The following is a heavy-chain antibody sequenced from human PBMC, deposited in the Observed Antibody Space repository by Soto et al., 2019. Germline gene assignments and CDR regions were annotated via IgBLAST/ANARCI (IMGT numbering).Heavy chain of an antibody. CDR2: INSDGSST. V-gene: IGHV3-74*01. J-gene: IGHJ4*02. CDR1: GFTFSSYW. Sequence: VSLRLSCAASGFTFSSYWMHWVRQAPGKGLVWVSRINSDGSSTSYADSVKGRFTISRDNAKNTLYLQMNSLRAEDTAVYYCARVDYYDSSGPLDYWGQGTLVTVSS. D-gene: IGHD3-22*01. CDR3: ARVDYYDSSGPLDY.